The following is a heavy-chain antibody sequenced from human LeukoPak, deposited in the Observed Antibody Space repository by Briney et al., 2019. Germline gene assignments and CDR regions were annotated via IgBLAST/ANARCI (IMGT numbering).Heavy chain of an antibody. Sequence: ASVKVSCKMSGYPLDRSYMHWVRQAPVKGLEWLGGFAPEDGETIYAQKFQGRVAMTQDSSPDTAYLGLSSLRSEDTAVYFCXXXXVLKNYYYGLDLWGQGTTVTVSS. J-gene: IGHJ6*02. CDR2: FAPEDGET. CDR3: XXXXVLKNYYYGLDL. V-gene: IGHV1-24*01. CDR1: GYPLDRSY.